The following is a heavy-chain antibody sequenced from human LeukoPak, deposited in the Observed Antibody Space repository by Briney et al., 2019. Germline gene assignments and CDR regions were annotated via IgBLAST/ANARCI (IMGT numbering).Heavy chain of an antibody. Sequence: SETLSLTCTVSGYSIGSAYYWGWIRQPPGKGLQWIASISRSAGSYYNPSLKTRVTISLDTSRNQFSLRVTSVTAADTAVYYCAREDYGGSEVAYWGQGTLVTVSS. CDR3: AREDYGGSEVAY. D-gene: IGHD4-23*01. CDR1: GYSIGSAYY. CDR2: ISRSAGS. V-gene: IGHV4-38-2*02. J-gene: IGHJ4*02.